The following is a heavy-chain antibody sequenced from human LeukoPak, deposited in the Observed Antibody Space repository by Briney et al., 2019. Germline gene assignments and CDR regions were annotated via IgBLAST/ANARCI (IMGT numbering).Heavy chain of an antibody. D-gene: IGHD4-23*01. J-gene: IGHJ4*02. V-gene: IGHV3-48*02. Sequence: PGGSLRLSCVASGVSISGQWMNWVRQPPGKGLEWVSYISSSSTSIYYADSVKRRFTISRDNAKNSLYLQMNSLRDDDTAVYYCASSDDYGGNRFDYWGQGTLVTVSS. CDR3: ASSDDYGGNRFDY. CDR1: GVSISGQW. CDR2: ISSSSTSI.